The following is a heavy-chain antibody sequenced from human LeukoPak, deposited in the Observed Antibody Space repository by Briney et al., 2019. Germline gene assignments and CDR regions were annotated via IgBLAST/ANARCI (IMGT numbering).Heavy chain of an antibody. V-gene: IGHV4-59*01. CDR2: IYYSGST. D-gene: IGHD6-13*01. CDR3: ARAYSSSWYWFDP. CDR1: GGSISSYY. Sequence: SETLSLTCTVSGGSISSYYWSWIRQPPGKGLEWIGYIYYSGSTIYNPSLKSRVTISVDTSKNQFSLKLSSVTAADTAVYYCARAYSSSWYWFDPWGQGTLVTVSS. J-gene: IGHJ5*02.